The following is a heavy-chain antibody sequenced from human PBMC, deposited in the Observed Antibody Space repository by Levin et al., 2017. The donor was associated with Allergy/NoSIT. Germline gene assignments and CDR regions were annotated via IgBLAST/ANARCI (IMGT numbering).Heavy chain of an antibody. CDR3: ARSRGRRIGSSSWYDRRLTPLLTGSV. V-gene: IGHV3-30-3*01. D-gene: IGHD6-13*01. Sequence: GESLKISCAASGFTFSSYAMHWVRQAPGKGLEWVAVISYDGSNKYYADSVKGRFTISRDNSKNTLYLQMNSLRAEDTAVYYCARSRGRRIGSSSWYDRRLTPLLTGSVWGQGTLVTVSS. CDR1: GFTFSSYA. CDR2: ISYDGSNK. J-gene: IGHJ1*01.